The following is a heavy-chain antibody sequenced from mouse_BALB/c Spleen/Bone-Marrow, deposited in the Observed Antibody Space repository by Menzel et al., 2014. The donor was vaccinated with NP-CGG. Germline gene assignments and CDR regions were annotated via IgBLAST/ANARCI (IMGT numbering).Heavy chain of an antibody. CDR3: VRWGDYEPWVAY. D-gene: IGHD2-4*01. Sequence: EVHLVESGGGLVQPKGSLKLSCAASGFTFNTYAMNWVRQAPGKGLEWVARIRSKSNNYATYYADSVKDRFTISRDDSQSMLYLQMNNLKTEDRAMCCCVRWGDYEPWVAYWGRGTLVTVSA. V-gene: IGHV10-1*02. CDR1: GFTFNTYA. J-gene: IGHJ3*01. CDR2: IRSKSNNYAT.